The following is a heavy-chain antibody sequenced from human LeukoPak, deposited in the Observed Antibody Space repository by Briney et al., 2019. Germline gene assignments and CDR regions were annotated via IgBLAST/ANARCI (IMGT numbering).Heavy chain of an antibody. V-gene: IGHV3-48*02. CDR1: GFTFSTYS. CDR2: ITSDSSAM. J-gene: IGHJ3*02. D-gene: IGHD2-21*01. CDR3: VRDLLWAFDI. Sequence: GGSLRLSCVAPGFTFSTYSINWIRQAPGKGLEWISYITSDSSAMSYADSVKGRFTISRDNAKNSLYLHMNSLSDEDTAMYFCVRDLLWAFDIWGQGTMVTVSS.